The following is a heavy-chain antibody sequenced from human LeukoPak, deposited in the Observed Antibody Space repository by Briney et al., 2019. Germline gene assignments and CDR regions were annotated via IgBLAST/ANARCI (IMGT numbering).Heavy chain of an antibody. Sequence: RGGSLTLSCAASGFTFTRHEVNWDRHAQGKGREWVGRIRSKANSYATAYAASVKGRFTISRDDSKNTAYLQMNSLKTEDTAVYYCTGQKWELLSHFDYWGQGTLVTVSS. J-gene: IGHJ4*02. CDR1: GFTFTRHE. CDR3: TGQKWELLSHFDY. D-gene: IGHD1-26*01. V-gene: IGHV3-73*01. CDR2: IRSKANSYAT.